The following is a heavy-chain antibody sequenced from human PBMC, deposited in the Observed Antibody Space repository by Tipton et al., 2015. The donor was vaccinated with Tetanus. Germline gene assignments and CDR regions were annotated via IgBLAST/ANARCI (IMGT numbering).Heavy chain of an antibody. J-gene: IGHJ4*02. CDR2: SWYDGTDK. D-gene: IGHD2-15*01. CDR3: VREADCSGGSCFSGDFDN. CDR1: GFIFSSYG. V-gene: IGHV3-33*01. Sequence: SLRLSCAASGFIFSSYGIHWVRQAPGKGLEWVAVSWYDGTDKYYADPVKGRFTISRDNSKNTLYLQMNSLRAEDTAVYYCVREADCSGGSCFSGDFDNWGQGTQVTVSS.